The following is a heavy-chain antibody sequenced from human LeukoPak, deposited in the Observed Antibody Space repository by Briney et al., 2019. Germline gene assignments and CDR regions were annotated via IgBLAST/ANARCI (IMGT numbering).Heavy chain of an antibody. J-gene: IGHJ4*02. CDR3: VRHNYGYDY. V-gene: IGHV3-7*01. CDR2: INQDGSEK. D-gene: IGHD5-18*01. Sequence: GGSLRLSCEVSGLIFRSYWMSWVRQAPGKGLEWVANINQDGSEKYFVDSVRGRFTISRDNAKNSLHLQMNTLRAEDTAVYHCVRHNYGYDYWGQGTPVTVSS. CDR1: GLIFRSYW.